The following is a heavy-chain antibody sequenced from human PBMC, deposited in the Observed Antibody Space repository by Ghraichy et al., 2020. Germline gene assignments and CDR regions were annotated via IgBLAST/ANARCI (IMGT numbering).Heavy chain of an antibody. CDR1: GFTFSGYS. D-gene: IGHD5-12*01. CDR2: IDSSSSTM. CDR3: ARDGTVATLGGSFDY. V-gene: IGHV3-48*02. Sequence: GESLNISCAASGFTFSGYSMNWVRQAPGKGLEWVSYIDSSSSTMYYAESVKGRFTISRDNAKNSLYLQMNSLRDEDTAVYYCARDGTVATLGGSFDYWGQGTLVTVSS. J-gene: IGHJ4*02.